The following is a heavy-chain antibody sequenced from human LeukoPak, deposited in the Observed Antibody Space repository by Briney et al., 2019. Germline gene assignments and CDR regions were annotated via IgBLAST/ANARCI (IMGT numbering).Heavy chain of an antibody. CDR3: ARDQQDYDFWSGTTNWFDP. V-gene: IGHV3-74*01. CDR2: INSDGSST. D-gene: IGHD3-3*01. CDR1: GFTFSSYW. Sequence: GGSLRLSCAACGFTFSSYWMHWVRHAPGKGLVWVSRINSDGSSTSYADSVKGRFTISRDNAKNTLYLQMNSLRAEDTAVYYCARDQQDYDFWSGTTNWFDPWGQGTLVTVSS. J-gene: IGHJ5*02.